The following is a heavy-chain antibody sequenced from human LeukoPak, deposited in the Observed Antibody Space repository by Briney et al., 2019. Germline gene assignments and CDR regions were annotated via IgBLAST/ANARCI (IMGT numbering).Heavy chain of an antibody. CDR2: IYYRGST. CDR3: ARHFLRFLEWLPLPLVTAPFDY. J-gene: IGHJ4*02. CDR1: GGSISSYY. D-gene: IGHD3-3*01. V-gene: IGHV4-59*08. Sequence: SSETLSLTCSVSGGSISSYYWNWIRQPPGKGLEWIWYIYYRGSTNYNPSLKSRVTISVDTSKNQFSLKLSSVTAADTAVYYCARHFLRFLEWLPLPLVTAPFDYWGQGTLVTVSS.